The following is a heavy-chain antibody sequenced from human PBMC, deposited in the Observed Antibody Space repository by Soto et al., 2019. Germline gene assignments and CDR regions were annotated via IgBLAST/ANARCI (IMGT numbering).Heavy chain of an antibody. V-gene: IGHV4-30-2*01. Sequence: TLSLTXVVSGGSISRSDFSWTWIRQPPGKCLDLVGYIYRSGTTYYNPSLKSRVSISLDKSKNQFSLNLTSVTAADTAVYYCASGKTKYFFNLWAQGHLGTGSS. CDR1: GGSISRSDFS. D-gene: IGHD1-20*01. CDR2: IYRSGTT. CDR3: ASGKTKYFFNL. J-gene: IGHJ4*02.